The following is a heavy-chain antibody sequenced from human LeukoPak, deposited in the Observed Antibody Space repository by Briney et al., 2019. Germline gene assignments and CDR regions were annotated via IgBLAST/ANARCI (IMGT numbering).Heavy chain of an antibody. J-gene: IGHJ4*02. CDR2: INPNSGVT. CDR1: GYTFIAYY. D-gene: IGHD6-13*01. V-gene: IGHV1-2*02. Sequence: ASVKVSCKASGYTFIAYYVHWVRQAPGQGLEWMGWINPNSGVTKYAQKFQGRVSMTRDTSISTAYMELSRLTSDDTAVYYCARAVRSSWYSFDYWGQGTLVTVSS. CDR3: ARAVRSSWYSFDY.